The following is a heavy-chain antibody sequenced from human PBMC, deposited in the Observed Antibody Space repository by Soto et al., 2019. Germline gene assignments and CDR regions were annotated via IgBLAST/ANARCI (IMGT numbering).Heavy chain of an antibody. J-gene: IGHJ4*02. CDR2: MNPNSGNT. Sequence: QVQLVQSGAEVKKPGASVKVSCKASGYSFTSYDINWVRQATGQGLEWMGWMNPNSGNTAYAQKFQGRVTRTRNTSIRAAYMELSSLRSEDTAVYYCARVKLDYFDYWGQGTLVTVSS. CDR1: GYSFTSYD. CDR3: ARVKLDYFDY. V-gene: IGHV1-8*01.